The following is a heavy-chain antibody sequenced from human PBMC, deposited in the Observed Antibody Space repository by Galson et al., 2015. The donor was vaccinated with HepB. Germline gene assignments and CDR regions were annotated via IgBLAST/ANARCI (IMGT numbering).Heavy chain of an antibody. V-gene: IGHV1-69*04. CDR3: ARGIGDCTTTSCYNPPFDY. CDR2: FIPILGVT. D-gene: IGHD2-2*02. Sequence: SVKVSCKASGGTFNNYAINWVRQAPGQGLEWMRRFIPILGVTNYAQKFQGRVTITADKSTGAVNMEMSSLRFEDTAIYYCARGIGDCTTTSCYNPPFDYWGQGTLVTVSS. CDR1: GGTFNNYA. J-gene: IGHJ4*02.